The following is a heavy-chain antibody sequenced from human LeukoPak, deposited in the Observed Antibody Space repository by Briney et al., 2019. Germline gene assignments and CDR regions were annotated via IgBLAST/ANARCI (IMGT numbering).Heavy chain of an antibody. V-gene: IGHV1-18*01. J-gene: IGHJ5*02. CDR2: ISAYKGNT. D-gene: IGHD3-22*01. CDR3: ARDGRYYDSSGYNQWFDP. Sequence: ASVKVSCKASGYTFTSYGISWVRQAPGQGLEWMGWISAYKGNTNYAQKLQGRVTMTTDTSTSTAYMELRSLRSDDTAVYYCARDGRYYDSSGYNQWFDPWGQGTLVTVSS. CDR1: GYTFTSYG.